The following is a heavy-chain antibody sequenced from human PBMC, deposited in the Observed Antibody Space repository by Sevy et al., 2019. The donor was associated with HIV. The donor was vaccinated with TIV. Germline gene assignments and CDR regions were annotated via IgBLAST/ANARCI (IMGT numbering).Heavy chain of an antibody. CDR3: AKGVYSGSWYGGGDY. Sequence: GGSLRLSCAASGFALSNYYAMHWVRQAPGKGLEWVSGISGSGGSTYYADSVKGRFTISRDNSKNTLYLQLNSLRAEDGAGYYWAKGVYSGSWYGGGDYWGQGTLVTVSS. D-gene: IGHD6-13*01. V-gene: IGHV3-23*01. CDR2: ISGSGGST. J-gene: IGHJ4*02. CDR1: GFALSNYYA.